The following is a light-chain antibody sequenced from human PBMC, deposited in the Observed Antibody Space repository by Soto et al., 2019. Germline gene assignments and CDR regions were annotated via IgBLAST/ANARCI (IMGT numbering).Light chain of an antibody. CDR2: GAS. J-gene: IGKJ1*01. CDR3: QQSNTWPWT. CDR1: QSIRSN. V-gene: IGKV3-15*01. Sequence: EIVVTQSPGTVSVSPGERATLSCRASQSIRSNLAWYQQKPGQAPRLLIYGASTRATGITARFSGRGPGTEFTLTISSLQSEDFAVYYCQQSNTWPWTFGQGTKVDIK.